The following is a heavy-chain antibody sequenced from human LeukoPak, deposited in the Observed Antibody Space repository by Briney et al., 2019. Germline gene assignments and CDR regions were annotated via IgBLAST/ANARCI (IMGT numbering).Heavy chain of an antibody. Sequence: ASVKVSCKTSGYTFTNYAMQWVRQAPGQRLEWMGWINAGNGYTKYSQKFQGRVTITRDTSASIAYMKLSSLRSEDTAVYYCARDRGATMVRGVIDSFDYWGQGTLVTVSS. CDR1: GYTFTNYA. CDR2: INAGNGYT. D-gene: IGHD3-10*01. V-gene: IGHV1-3*01. J-gene: IGHJ4*02. CDR3: ARDRGATMVRGVIDSFDY.